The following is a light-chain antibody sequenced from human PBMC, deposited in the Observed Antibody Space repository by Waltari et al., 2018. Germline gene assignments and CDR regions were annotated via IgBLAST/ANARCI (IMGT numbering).Light chain of an antibody. Sequence: DIQMTQSPSSLSASVGDRVTITCQASQDISKSLNWYQQKPGKAPNLLIYDASNLEAGVPSRVSGSGSRTDFTFTITSLQPEDIATYYCQQFDSLPYTFGPGTKLEIK. CDR3: QQFDSLPYT. CDR2: DAS. V-gene: IGKV1-33*01. CDR1: QDISKS. J-gene: IGKJ2*01.